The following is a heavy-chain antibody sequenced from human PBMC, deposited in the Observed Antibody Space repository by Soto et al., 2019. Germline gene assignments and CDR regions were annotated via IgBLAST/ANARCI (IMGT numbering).Heavy chain of an antibody. D-gene: IGHD5-12*01. Sequence: GESLKISCQGSGYSFTSYWIGWVRQMPGKGLEWMGIIYPGDSDIRYSPSFQGQVTISADKSINTAYLQWSSLKASDTAMYYCARLRRNTRATGDYYYYYMDVWGRGTTVTVSS. V-gene: IGHV5-51*01. J-gene: IGHJ6*03. CDR2: IYPGDSDI. CDR3: ARLRRNTRATGDYYYYYMDV. CDR1: GYSFTSYW.